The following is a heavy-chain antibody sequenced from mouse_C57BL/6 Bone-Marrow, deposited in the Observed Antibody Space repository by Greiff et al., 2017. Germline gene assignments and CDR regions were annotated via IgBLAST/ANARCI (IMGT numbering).Heavy chain of an antibody. J-gene: IGHJ2*01. CDR3: TTWNLLLRYLDY. Sequence: VQLQQSGAELVRPGASVKLSCTASGFNIKDDYMHWVKQRPEQGLEWIGWIDPENGDTEYASKFQGKATITADTSSNTAYLQLSSLTSEYTAVYYCTTWNLLLRYLDYWGQGTTLTVSS. CDR1: GFNIKDDY. D-gene: IGHD1-1*01. V-gene: IGHV14-4*01. CDR2: IDPENGDT.